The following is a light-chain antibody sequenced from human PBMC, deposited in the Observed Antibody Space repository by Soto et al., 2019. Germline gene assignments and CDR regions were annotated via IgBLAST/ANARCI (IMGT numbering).Light chain of an antibody. CDR3: LQYGSAPAWT. Sequence: EIVLTQSPGTLSLFPGERATLSCRASQSISSSYLAWYQQKPGQAPRLLIHGASNRATGIPDRFSGAGSGTDFTLTISRLEPEDFAVYYCLQYGSAPAWTFGQGTKVEIK. CDR2: GAS. V-gene: IGKV3-20*01. J-gene: IGKJ1*01. CDR1: QSISSSY.